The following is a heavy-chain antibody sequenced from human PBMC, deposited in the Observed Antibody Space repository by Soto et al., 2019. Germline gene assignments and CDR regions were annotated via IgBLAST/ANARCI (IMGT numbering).Heavy chain of an antibody. V-gene: IGHV3-15*07. D-gene: IGHD3-10*01. CDR1: GFTFSNAW. J-gene: IGHJ6*02. CDR2: IKSKTDGGTT. Sequence: SLRLSCAASGFTFSNAWMNWVRQAPGKGLEWVGRIKSKTDGGTTDYAAPVKGRFTISRDDSKNTLYLQMNSLKTEDTAVYYCTIRITMVRGVIFYYGMDVWGQGTTVTVS. CDR3: TIRITMVRGVIFYYGMDV.